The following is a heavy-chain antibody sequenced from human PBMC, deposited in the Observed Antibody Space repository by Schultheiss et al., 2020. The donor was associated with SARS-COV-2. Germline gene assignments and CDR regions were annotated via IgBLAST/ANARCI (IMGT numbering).Heavy chain of an antibody. D-gene: IGHD6-13*01. V-gene: IGHV3-23*01. CDR2: ISGSGGST. Sequence: GGSLRLSCAASGFTFSSYAMSWVRQAPGKGLEWVSAISGSGGSTYYADSVKGRFTISRDNSKNTLYLQMNSLRAEDTAVYYCAREGSSGYSSSWDNEYYYYGMDVWGQGTTVTVSS. J-gene: IGHJ6*02. CDR1: GFTFSSYA. CDR3: AREGSSGYSSSWDNEYYYYGMDV.